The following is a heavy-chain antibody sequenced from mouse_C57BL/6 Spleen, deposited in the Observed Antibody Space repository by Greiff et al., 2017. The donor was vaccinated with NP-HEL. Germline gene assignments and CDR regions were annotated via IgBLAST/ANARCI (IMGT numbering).Heavy chain of an antibody. CDR1: GYTFTSYW. CDR3: ASEGLGREYFDY. V-gene: IGHV1-55*01. D-gene: IGHD4-1*01. CDR2: IYPGSGST. Sequence: QVQLQQPGAELVKPGASVKMSCKASGYTFTSYWITWVKQRPGQGLEWIGDIYPGSGSTNYNEKFKSKATLTVDTSSSTAYMQLSSLTSEDSAVYYCASEGLGREYFDYWGQGTTLTVSS. J-gene: IGHJ2*01.